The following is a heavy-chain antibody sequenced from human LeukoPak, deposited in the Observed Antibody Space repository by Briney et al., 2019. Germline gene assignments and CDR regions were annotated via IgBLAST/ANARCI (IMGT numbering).Heavy chain of an antibody. J-gene: IGHJ4*02. CDR1: GGSVSSTNS. CDR2: IYHSGSA. Sequence: SETLSLTCAVSGGSVSSTNSWSWVRQSPGKGLEWIGEIYHSGSANYNPSLRSRVTMSLDKSKNQFSLKLSSVTAADTAVYYWARVDPPRRLDYWGQGTLVTVSS. V-gene: IGHV4-4*02. D-gene: IGHD2-21*02. CDR3: ARVDPPRRLDY.